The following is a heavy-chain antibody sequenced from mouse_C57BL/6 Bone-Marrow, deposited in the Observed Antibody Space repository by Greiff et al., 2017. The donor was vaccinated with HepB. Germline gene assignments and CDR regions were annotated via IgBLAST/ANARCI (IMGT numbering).Heavy chain of an antibody. CDR3: AIRMSTMFTSGDY. Sequence: QVQLKQSGAELARPGASVKLSCKASGYTFTSYGISWVKQRTGQGLEWIGEIYPRNGNTYYNEKFKGKATLTADKSSSTAYMELRSLTSEDSAVYFCAIRMSTMFTSGDYWGQGTTLTVSS. CDR1: GYTFTSYG. J-gene: IGHJ2*01. CDR2: IYPRNGNT. V-gene: IGHV1-81*01. D-gene: IGHD2-2*01.